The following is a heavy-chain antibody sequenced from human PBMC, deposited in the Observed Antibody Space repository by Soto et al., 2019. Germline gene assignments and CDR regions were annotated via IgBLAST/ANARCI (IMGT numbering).Heavy chain of an antibody. Sequence: GGSLRLSCAASGFTFSSYAMSWVRQAPEKGLKWVSAISGSGGNKYYADSVKGRFTVSRDNSKNTLYLQMSSLRAEDTAIYYCAKDRTAEPAAGRVRFDPWGQGTLVTVSS. CDR3: AKDRTAEPAAGRVRFDP. CDR2: ISGSGGNK. CDR1: GFTFSSYA. V-gene: IGHV3-23*01. D-gene: IGHD6-13*01. J-gene: IGHJ5*02.